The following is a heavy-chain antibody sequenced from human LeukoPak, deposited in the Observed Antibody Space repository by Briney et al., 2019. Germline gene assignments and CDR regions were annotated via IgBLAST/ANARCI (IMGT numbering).Heavy chain of an antibody. V-gene: IGHV3-7*01. J-gene: IGHJ3*02. CDR2: IKQDGSEK. CDR1: GFTFSSYW. CDR3: ARERLWLGDRAFDI. Sequence: GSLRLSCAASGFTFSSYWMSWVRQAPGKGLEWVANIKQDGSEKYYVDSVKGRFTISRDNAKNSLYLQMNSLRAEDTAVYYCARERLWLGDRAFDIWGQGTMVTVSS. D-gene: IGHD5-18*01.